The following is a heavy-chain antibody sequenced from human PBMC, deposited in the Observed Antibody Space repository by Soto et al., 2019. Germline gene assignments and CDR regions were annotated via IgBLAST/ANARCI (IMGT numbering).Heavy chain of an antibody. J-gene: IGHJ4*02. V-gene: IGHV4-59*12. CDR1: GGSISSYY. CDR3: ARVYGGMGY. D-gene: IGHD2-15*01. CDR2: IYYSGST. Sequence: SETLSLTCAVSGGSISSYYWSWIRQPPGKGLEWIGYIYYSGSTNYNPSLKSRVTISVDTSKNQFSLKLSSVTAADTAVYYCARVYGGMGYWGQGTLVTVSS.